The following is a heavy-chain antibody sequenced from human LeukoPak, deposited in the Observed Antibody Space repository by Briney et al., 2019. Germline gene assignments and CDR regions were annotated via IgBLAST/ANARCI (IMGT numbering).Heavy chain of an antibody. V-gene: IGHV3-66*01. D-gene: IGHD1-20*01. CDR2: IYGGSST. J-gene: IGHJ4*02. CDR1: GFTVSSTY. Sequence: GGSLRLSCAASGFTVSSTYMSWLRQAPERGLEWVSIIYGGSSTYYADSVKGRFSISRDDSKNTLYLQMNSLRGEDTAVYYCATAHNNKYYFDFWGQGTLVTVSS. CDR3: ATAHNNKYYFDF.